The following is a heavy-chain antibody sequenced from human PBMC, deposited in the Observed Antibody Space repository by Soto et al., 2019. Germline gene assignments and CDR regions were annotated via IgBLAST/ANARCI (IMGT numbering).Heavy chain of an antibody. CDR1: GFTFSSYV. Sequence: PGGSLRLSCATSGFTFSSYVMHWVRQAPGKGREWVAAISRDGSDKYYGDSVRGRVTISRDNSKNTVYLQMNSLRVVDTALYYCARDGDPWGQGTLVTVSS. CDR2: ISRDGSDK. V-gene: IGHV3-30-3*01. J-gene: IGHJ5*02. CDR3: ARDGDP.